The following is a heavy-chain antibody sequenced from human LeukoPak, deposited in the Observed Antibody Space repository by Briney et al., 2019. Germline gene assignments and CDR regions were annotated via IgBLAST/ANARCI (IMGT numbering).Heavy chain of an antibody. CDR2: INAGNGNT. V-gene: IGHV1-3*01. CDR1: GYTFTIYA. J-gene: IGHJ4*02. Sequence: ASVTVSCTASGYTFTIYAMHWVRPAPGQRLEWMGWINAGNGNTKYSQKFQGRVTITRDTSASTAYMELSSLRSEDTAVYYCARDWYFRFDYWGQGTLVTVSS. CDR3: ARDWYFRFDY. D-gene: IGHD6-13*01.